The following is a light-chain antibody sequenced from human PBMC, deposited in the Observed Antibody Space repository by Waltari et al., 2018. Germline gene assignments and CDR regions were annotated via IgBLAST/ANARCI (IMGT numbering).Light chain of an antibody. Sequence: DIQMTQSPSSLSASVGDTVTISCRASQGVSSYLAWYQQKPEKPPKRLIFSTSSLQSGVPSRFSGSGSGTDFTLTISSLQPEDFATYYCQQYSSHPFTFGPGTKLDIK. V-gene: IGKV1-16*01. CDR3: QQYSSHPFT. CDR1: QGVSSY. J-gene: IGKJ3*01. CDR2: STS.